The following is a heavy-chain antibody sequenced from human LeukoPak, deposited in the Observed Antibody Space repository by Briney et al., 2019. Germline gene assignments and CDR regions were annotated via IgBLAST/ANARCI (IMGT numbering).Heavy chain of an antibody. CDR2: IDHSGST. D-gene: IGHD6-13*01. J-gene: IGHJ4*02. CDR3: ARDRIAAAATY. Sequence: NPSETLSLTCTVSGYSISSGYYWGWIRQPPGEGLEWIGSIDHSGSTYYNPSLKSRVTISVDTSKNRFSLKLSSVTAADTAVYYCARDRIAAAATYWGQGTLVTVSS. V-gene: IGHV4-38-2*02. CDR1: GYSISSGYY.